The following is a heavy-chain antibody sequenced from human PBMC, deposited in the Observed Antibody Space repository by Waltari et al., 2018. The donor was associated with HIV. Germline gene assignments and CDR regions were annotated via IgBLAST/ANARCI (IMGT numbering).Heavy chain of an antibody. CDR2: IHQDGSEK. D-gene: IGHD1-7*01. V-gene: IGHV3-7*01. Sequence: EVQLVESGGGLVQPVGSLRLSCAASGFTFSRYWMSWVRQAPGKGLEWVANIHQDGSEKYYVDSVKGRFTISRDNAKNSLFLQMNSLRAEDTAVYYCATTPYYRNYVWGTFDVWGRGTWVTVSS. J-gene: IGHJ3*01. CDR1: GFTFSRYW. CDR3: ATTPYYRNYVWGTFDV.